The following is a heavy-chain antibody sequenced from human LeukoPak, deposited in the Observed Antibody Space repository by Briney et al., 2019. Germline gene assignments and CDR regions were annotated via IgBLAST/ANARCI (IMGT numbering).Heavy chain of an antibody. CDR1: GGSISSYY. D-gene: IGHD2-2*01. CDR3: ARHSIVVVPAATNRFDP. V-gene: IGHV4-59*08. J-gene: IGHJ5*02. CDR2: IYYSGST. Sequence: SETLSLTCTVSGGSISSYYWSWIRQPPGKGLEWIGYIYYSGSTNYNPSLKSRVTISVDTSKNQFSLKLSSVTAADTAVYYCARHSIVVVPAATNRFDPWGQGTLVTVSS.